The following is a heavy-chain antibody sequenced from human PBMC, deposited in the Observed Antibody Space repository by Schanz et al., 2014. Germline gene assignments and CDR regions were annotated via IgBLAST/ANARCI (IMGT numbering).Heavy chain of an antibody. D-gene: IGHD2-21*01. Sequence: EVQLVESGGGLVQPGGSLRLSCAASGFTFSSNSMNWVRQAPGKGLEWISYIGSSSSRIDHADSVKGRFTISRDNAKSSLYLQMNSLRVEDTAVYYCARDGYSVVVISPTESFDIWGQGTMVTVSP. V-gene: IGHV3-48*01. J-gene: IGHJ3*02. CDR1: GFTFSSNS. CDR3: ARDGYSVVVISPTESFDI. CDR2: IGSSSSRI.